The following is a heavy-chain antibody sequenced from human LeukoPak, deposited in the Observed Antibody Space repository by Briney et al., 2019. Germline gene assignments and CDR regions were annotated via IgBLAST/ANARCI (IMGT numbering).Heavy chain of an antibody. CDR3: ARGSRATGTAWFYYYYGMDV. J-gene: IGHJ6*02. CDR1: GDSFSSNSAA. D-gene: IGHD4-17*01. Sequence: SQTLSLTCAISGDSFSSNSAAWNWIRQSPSRGLEWLGRTYYRSNWYNDCAVSVKSRITINPDTSKNQFSLQLNSVTPEDTAVYYCARGSRATGTAWFYYYYGMDVWGQGTTVTVSS. CDR2: TYYRSNWYN. V-gene: IGHV6-1*01.